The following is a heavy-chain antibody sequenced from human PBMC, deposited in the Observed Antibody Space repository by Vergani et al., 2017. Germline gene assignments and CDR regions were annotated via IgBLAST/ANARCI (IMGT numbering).Heavy chain of an antibody. D-gene: IGHD2-2*01. J-gene: IGHJ5*02. V-gene: IGHV4-39*01. CDR3: ARAIVVVPAAAVGWFDP. CDR1: GGSISSSSYY. CDR2: IYYSGST. Sequence: QLQLQESGPGLVKPSETLSLTCTVSGGSISSSSYYWGWIRQPPGKGLEWIGSIYYSGSTYYNPSLKSRGTISVDTSKNQFSLKLSSVTAADTAVYYCARAIVVVPAAAVGWFDPWGQGTLVTVSS.